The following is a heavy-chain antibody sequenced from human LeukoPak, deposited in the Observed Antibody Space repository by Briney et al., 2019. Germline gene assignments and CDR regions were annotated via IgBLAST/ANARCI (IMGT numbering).Heavy chain of an antibody. Sequence: SETLSLTCTVSGGSISNYCWIWIRQPAGKGLEWIGRICSSGSTIYNHSLKSRVTMSLDMSNNQFSLKLSSVTAADTAVYYCARDRGSDGSDQLDPWGQGTLVTVSS. CDR2: ICSSGST. J-gene: IGHJ5*02. CDR1: GGSISNYC. D-gene: IGHD3-10*01. CDR3: ARDRGSDGSDQLDP. V-gene: IGHV4-4*07.